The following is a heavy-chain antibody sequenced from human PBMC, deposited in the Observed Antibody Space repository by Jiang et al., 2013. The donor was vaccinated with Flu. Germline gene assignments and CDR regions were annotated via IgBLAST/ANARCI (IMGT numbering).Heavy chain of an antibody. CDR2: ISAYNGNT. CDR3: ARVGIAARLWEQWLVLSSYYYYGMDV. D-gene: IGHD6-19*01. V-gene: IGHV1-18*01. CDR1: GYTFTSYG. Sequence: SVKVSCKASGYTFTSYGISWVRQAPGQGLEWMGWISAYNGNTNYAQKLQGRVTMTTDTSTSTAYMELRSLRSDDTAVYYCARVGIAARLWEQWLVLSSYYYYGMDVWGQGTTVTVSS. J-gene: IGHJ6*02.